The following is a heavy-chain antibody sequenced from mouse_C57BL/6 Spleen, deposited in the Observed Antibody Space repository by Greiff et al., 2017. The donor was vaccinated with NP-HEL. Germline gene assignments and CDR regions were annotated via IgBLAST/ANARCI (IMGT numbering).Heavy chain of an antibody. J-gene: IGHJ1*03. CDR1: GYTFTDYN. D-gene: IGHD1-1*01. CDR3: ARTPIDYYGSSPFDV. Sequence: EVQLQQSGPELVKPGASVKISCKASGYTFTDYNMNWVKQSHGKSLEWIGDINPNNGGTSYNQKFKGKATLTVDKSSSTAYMELRSLTSEASAVYYCARTPIDYYGSSPFDVWGTGTTVTVSS. CDR2: INPNNGGT. V-gene: IGHV1-26*01.